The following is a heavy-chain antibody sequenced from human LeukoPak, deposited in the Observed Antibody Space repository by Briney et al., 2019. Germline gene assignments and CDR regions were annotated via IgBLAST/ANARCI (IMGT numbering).Heavy chain of an antibody. D-gene: IGHD3-16*02. CDR2: IKQDGSEK. V-gene: IGHV3-7*01. J-gene: IGHJ4*02. CDR1: GFTFSSYW. Sequence: GGSLRLSCAASGFTFSSYWMSWVRQAPGKGLEWVANIKQDGSEKYYVDSVKGRFTISRDNAKNSLYLQMNSLRAEDTAVYYCARARTYDYAWGSYRSSSFDYWGQGTLVTVSS. CDR3: ARARTYDYAWGSYRSSSFDY.